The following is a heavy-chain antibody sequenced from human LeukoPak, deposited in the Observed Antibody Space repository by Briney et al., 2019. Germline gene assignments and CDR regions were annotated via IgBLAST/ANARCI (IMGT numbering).Heavy chain of an antibody. CDR1: GYIFTKYW. J-gene: IGHJ4*02. CDR3: ARLHSSGYYLGFWVFDY. V-gene: IGHV5-51*01. Sequence: GESLKISCQGSGYIFTKYWIGWVRQMPGKGLEWMGIIYPGDSDTRYSPSFQGQVTISADKSISTAYLQWSSLKASDTAMYYCARLHSSGYYLGFWVFDYWGQGTLVTVSP. CDR2: IYPGDSDT. D-gene: IGHD3-22*01.